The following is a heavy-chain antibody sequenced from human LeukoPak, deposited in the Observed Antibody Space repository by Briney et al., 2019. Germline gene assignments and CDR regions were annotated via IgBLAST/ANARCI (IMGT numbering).Heavy chain of an antibody. V-gene: IGHV3-23*01. D-gene: IGHD6-19*01. CDR1: GFTFSNYA. J-gene: IGHJ4*02. CDR3: AKGTKQSDALPSDY. Sequence: GGSLRLSCAASGFTFSNYAMSWVRQAPGKGLEWVSAISGSGGSTYYADSVKGRFTISRDNSKNTLYLQMNSLRAEDTAVYYCAKGTKQSDALPSDYWGQGTLVTVSS. CDR2: ISGSGGST.